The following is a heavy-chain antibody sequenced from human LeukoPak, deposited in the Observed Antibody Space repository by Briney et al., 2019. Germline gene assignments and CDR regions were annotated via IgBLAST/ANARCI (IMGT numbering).Heavy chain of an antibody. CDR1: GFTFSSYW. Sequence: GGSLRLSCAASGFTFSSYWMHWVRQAPGKGLEWVSVIYTGGSTYYADSVKGRFTISRDNSKNTLYLQMNSLRAEDTAVYYCARVLWFGENWFDPWGQGTLVTVSS. CDR3: ARVLWFGENWFDP. V-gene: IGHV3-66*01. D-gene: IGHD3-10*01. CDR2: IYTGGST. J-gene: IGHJ5*02.